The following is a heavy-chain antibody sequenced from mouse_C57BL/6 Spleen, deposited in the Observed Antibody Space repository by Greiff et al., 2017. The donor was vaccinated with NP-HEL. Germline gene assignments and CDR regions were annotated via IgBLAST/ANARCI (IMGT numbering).Heavy chain of an antibody. D-gene: IGHD3-3*01. J-gene: IGHJ2*01. V-gene: IGHV1-75*01. CDR3: ARAGHLHFDY. Sequence: QVQLQQSGPELVKPGASVKISCKASGYTFTDYYINWVKQRPGQGLEWIGWIFPGSGSTYYNEKFKGKATLTVDKSSSTAYMSLSSLTSEDSAVYFCARAGHLHFDYWGQGTTLTVSS. CDR1: GYTFTDYY. CDR2: IFPGSGST.